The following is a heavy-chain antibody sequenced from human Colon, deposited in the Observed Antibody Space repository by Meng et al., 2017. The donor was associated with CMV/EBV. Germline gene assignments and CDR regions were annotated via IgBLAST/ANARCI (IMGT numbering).Heavy chain of an antibody. CDR1: GFSFNSFG. CDR3: VKSATYHLLTYFDH. Sequence: ASGFSFNSFGVHWVRQAPGRGLEWVALIWFDGTNKYYADSVKGRFTISRDISNNTVNLQMNSLRAEDTAVYFCVKSATYHLLTYFDHWGQGTLVTVSS. CDR2: IWFDGTNK. V-gene: IGHV3-33*06. J-gene: IGHJ4*02. D-gene: IGHD1-14*01.